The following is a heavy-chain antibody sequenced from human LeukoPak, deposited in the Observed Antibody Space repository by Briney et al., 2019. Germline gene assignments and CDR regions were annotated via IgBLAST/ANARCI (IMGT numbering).Heavy chain of an antibody. V-gene: IGHV1-69*01. CDR2: ITPIFGTA. CDR1: GGTFSSYA. D-gene: IGHD3-22*01. J-gene: IGHJ5*02. Sequence: SVTVSCKASGGTFSSYAISWVRQAPGQGLEWMGGITPIFGTANYAQKFQGRVTITADEPTSTAYMELSSLRYEDTAVYYCARSRLSGYYDSSGYYAWGQGTLVTVSS. CDR3: ARSRLSGYYDSSGYYA.